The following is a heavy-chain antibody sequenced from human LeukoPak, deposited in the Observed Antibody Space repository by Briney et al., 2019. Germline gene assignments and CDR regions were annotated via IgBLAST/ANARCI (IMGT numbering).Heavy chain of an antibody. D-gene: IGHD6-13*01. J-gene: IGHJ4*02. Sequence: SETLSLTCTVSGGSISSSSYYWGWIRQPPGKGLEWIGSIYYSGSTYYNPSLKSRVTISIDTSKNQFSLKLSSVTAADTAVYYCARRSWYGGVYWGQGTLVTVSS. CDR3: ARRSWYGGVY. CDR1: GGSISSSSYY. CDR2: IYYSGST. V-gene: IGHV4-39*01.